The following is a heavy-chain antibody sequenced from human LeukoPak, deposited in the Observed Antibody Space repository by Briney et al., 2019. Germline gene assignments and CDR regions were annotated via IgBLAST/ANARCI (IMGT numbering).Heavy chain of an antibody. V-gene: IGHV3-49*04. Sequence: GGSLRLSCTASGFTFGDYAMSWVRQAPGKGLEWVGFIRSKAYGGTTEYAASVKGRFTISRDDSKSIAYLQMNSLKTEDTAVYYCTRDIGDPPYYYYYMDVWGQGTMVTVSS. CDR2: IRSKAYGGTT. CDR3: TRDIGDPPYYYYYMDV. J-gene: IGHJ6*03. D-gene: IGHD4-17*01. CDR1: GFTFGDYA.